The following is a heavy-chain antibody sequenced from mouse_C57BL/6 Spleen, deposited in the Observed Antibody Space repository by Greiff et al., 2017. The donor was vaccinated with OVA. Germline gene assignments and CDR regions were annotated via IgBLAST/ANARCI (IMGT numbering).Heavy chain of an antibody. CDR1: GYAFSSSW. Sequence: QVQLQQSGPELVKPGASVKISCKASGYAFSSSWMNWVKQRPGKGLEWIGRIYPGDGDTNYNGKFKGKATLTADKSSSTAYMQLSSLTSEDSAVYFCARTYGSSSLDYWGQGTTLTVSS. V-gene: IGHV1-82*01. CDR3: ARTYGSSSLDY. J-gene: IGHJ2*01. CDR2: IYPGDGDT. D-gene: IGHD1-1*01.